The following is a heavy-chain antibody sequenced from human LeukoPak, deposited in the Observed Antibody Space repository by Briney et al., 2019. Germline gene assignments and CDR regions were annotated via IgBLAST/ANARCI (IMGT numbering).Heavy chain of an antibody. CDR3: ARDLRGQQLGDAFDI. D-gene: IGHD6-13*01. Sequence: ASVKVSCKASGYTFTSYYMHWVRQAPGQGLEWMGIINPSGGSTSYAQKFQGRVTMTRDTSTSTVYMELSSLRSEDTAVYYCARDLRGQQLGDAFDIWGQGTMVTVSS. V-gene: IGHV1-46*01. CDR1: GYTFTSYY. J-gene: IGHJ3*02. CDR2: INPSGGST.